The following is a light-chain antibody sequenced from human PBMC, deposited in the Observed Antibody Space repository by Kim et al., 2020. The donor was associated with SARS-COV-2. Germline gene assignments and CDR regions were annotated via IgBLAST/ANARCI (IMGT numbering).Light chain of an antibody. J-gene: IGLJ2*01. CDR2: DVT. V-gene: IGLV2-14*03. Sequence: GQSITLSCTGTSSDVGAYNSVSWFQQHPGKAPQLLFYDVTYRPSGVSNRFSGSKSGNTASLTISGLQAEDEADYYCRSYTSSDTVLFGGGTKLTVL. CDR3: RSYTSSDTVL. CDR1: SSDVGAYNS.